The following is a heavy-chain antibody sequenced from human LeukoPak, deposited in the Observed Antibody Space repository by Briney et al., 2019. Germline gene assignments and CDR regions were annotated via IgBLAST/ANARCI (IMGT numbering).Heavy chain of an antibody. Sequence: GGSLRLSCAASGLTFSSFAMHWVRQAPGKGLEWLSVIYSGGSTHYADSVKGRFTISRDNSKNTLYLQMNSLRAEDTAVYYCAKASYYYDSSGYYPIDYWGQGTLVTVSS. D-gene: IGHD3-22*01. J-gene: IGHJ4*02. CDR2: IYSGGST. V-gene: IGHV3-23*03. CDR3: AKASYYYDSSGYYPIDY. CDR1: GLTFSSFA.